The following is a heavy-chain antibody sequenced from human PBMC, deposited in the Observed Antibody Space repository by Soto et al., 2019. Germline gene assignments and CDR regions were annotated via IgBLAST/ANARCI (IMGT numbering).Heavy chain of an antibody. Sequence: QITLKESGPTLVKPTQTLTLTCTFSGFPFSSSAVGVAWIRQPPGKALEWLALIYWDDDKRYSPSLKNRLTITRDTSKNQVVLTMANMDPVDTGTYYCVHRTTVREVIGAHFDNWGQGTLVTVSS. CDR3: VHRTTVREVIGAHFDN. D-gene: IGHD3-10*01. CDR2: IYWDDDK. CDR1: GFPFSSSAVG. J-gene: IGHJ4*02. V-gene: IGHV2-5*02.